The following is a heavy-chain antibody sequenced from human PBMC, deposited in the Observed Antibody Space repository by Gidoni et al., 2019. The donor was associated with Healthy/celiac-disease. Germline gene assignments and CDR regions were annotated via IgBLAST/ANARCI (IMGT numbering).Heavy chain of an antibody. D-gene: IGHD1-26*01. CDR2: ISSSGSTI. Sequence: EVQLVESGGGLVQPGGSLRLSCAASGFTFSSYEMNWVRQAPGKGLEWVSYISSSGSTIYYADSVKGRFTISRDNAKNSLYLQMNSLRAEDTAVYYCARVDWDPIVGATKGVDYWGQGTLVTVSS. J-gene: IGHJ4*02. CDR1: GFTFSSYE. CDR3: ARVDWDPIVGATKGVDY. V-gene: IGHV3-48*03.